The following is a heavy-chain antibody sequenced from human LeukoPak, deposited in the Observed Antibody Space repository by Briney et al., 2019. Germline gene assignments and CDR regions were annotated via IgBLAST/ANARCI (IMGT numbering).Heavy chain of an antibody. J-gene: IGHJ5*02. V-gene: IGHV4-61*02. CDR3: AREWPYGDYQIDP. CDR1: GGSISSASYY. CDR2: IYTSGST. D-gene: IGHD4-17*01. Sequence: PSETLSLTCTVSGGSISSASYYWRWIRQPAGKGLEWIGRIYTSGSTNYNPSLKSRLTISVDTSKNQFSLKLSSVTAADTAVYYCAREWPYGDYQIDPWGQGTLVTVSS.